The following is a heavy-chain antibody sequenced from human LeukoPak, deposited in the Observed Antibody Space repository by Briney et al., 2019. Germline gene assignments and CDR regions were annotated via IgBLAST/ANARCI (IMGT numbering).Heavy chain of an antibody. J-gene: IGHJ4*02. V-gene: IGHV4-34*01. CDR3: ARGEGYYADY. CDR1: GGSFSGYY. D-gene: IGHD3-10*01. Sequence: SETLSLTCAVYGGSFSGYYWSWIRQPPGKGLERIGEINHSGSTNYNPSLKSRVTISVDTSKNQFSLKLSSVTAADTAVYYCARGEGYYADYWGQGTLVTVSS. CDR2: INHSGST.